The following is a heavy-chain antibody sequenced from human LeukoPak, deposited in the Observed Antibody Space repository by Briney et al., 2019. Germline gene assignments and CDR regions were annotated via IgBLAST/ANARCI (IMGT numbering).Heavy chain of an antibody. J-gene: IGHJ4*02. CDR3: ARGMYYYGSSDIGGGYYFDY. CDR2: ISYHGSNK. D-gene: IGHD3-22*01. V-gene: IGHV3-30-3*01. CDR1: GFTFGSSA. Sequence: PGGSLRLSCAASGFTFGSSATHWVRQAPGKGLEWVAVISYHGSNKYYADSVKGRFTISRDNSKKTVFLQMNSLRAEDTAVYYCARGMYYYGSSDIGGGYYFDYWGQGTLVTVSS.